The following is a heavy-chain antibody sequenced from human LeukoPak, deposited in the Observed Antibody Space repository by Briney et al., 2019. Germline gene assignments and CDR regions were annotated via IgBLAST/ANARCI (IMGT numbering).Heavy chain of an antibody. CDR2: INPNSGGT. D-gene: IGHD6-13*01. CDR3: AIGQLVFDF. V-gene: IGHV1-2*02. Sequence: ASVKVSCKASDDTSTGYYIHWVRQAPGQGLEWMGWINPNSGGTNYSQKFQGRVTMTRDTSITTAYMELSRLRSDDTAVYYCAIGQLVFDFWGQGSLVTVSS. CDR1: DDTSTGYY. J-gene: IGHJ5*01.